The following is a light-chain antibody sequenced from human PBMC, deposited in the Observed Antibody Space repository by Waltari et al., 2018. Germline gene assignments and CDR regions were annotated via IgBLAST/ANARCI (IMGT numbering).Light chain of an antibody. Sequence: DIVMTQSPESLAVSLGARAPINCKSSQSVLYSSNNKNQLAWYQQKPGQPPKLLLYWASTRESGVPDRFSGSGSETDFTLTISSLQAEDVAVYYCHQYYSTPFTFGQGTKLEIK. CDR3: HQYYSTPFT. V-gene: IGKV4-1*01. CDR1: QSVLYSSNNKNQ. CDR2: WAS. J-gene: IGKJ2*01.